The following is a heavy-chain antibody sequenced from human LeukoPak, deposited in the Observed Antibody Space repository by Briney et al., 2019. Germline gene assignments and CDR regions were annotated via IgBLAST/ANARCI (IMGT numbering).Heavy chain of an antibody. V-gene: IGHV1-3*01. J-gene: IGHJ5*02. CDR2: INAGNGDT. CDR3: TREDWASRNWFDP. Sequence: ASVKVSCKASGYTFTSYTMHWVRQAPGQRLEWMGWINAGNGDTKYSPKFHDRVTIIKDTSASTTYMELSSLRSEDTAVYYCTREDWASRNWFDPWGQGTLVIVSS. CDR1: GYTFTSYT. D-gene: IGHD2-21*01.